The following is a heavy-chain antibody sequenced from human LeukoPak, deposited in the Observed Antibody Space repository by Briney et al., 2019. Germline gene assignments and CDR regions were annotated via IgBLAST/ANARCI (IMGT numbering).Heavy chain of an antibody. D-gene: IGHD5-12*01. Sequence: PPETLSLTCAVYGGSFSGYYWSWIRQPPGKGLEWIGEINHSGSTNYNPSLKSRVTISVDTSKNQFSLKLSSVTAADTAVYYCARGAPAVATIDYWGQGTLVTVSS. V-gene: IGHV4-34*01. J-gene: IGHJ4*02. CDR2: INHSGST. CDR3: ARGAPAVATIDY. CDR1: GGSFSGYY.